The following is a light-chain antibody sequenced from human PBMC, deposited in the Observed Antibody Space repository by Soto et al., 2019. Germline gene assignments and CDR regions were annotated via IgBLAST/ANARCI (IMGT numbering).Light chain of an antibody. CDR2: GAS. Sequence: EIVLTQSPGTLSLSPGERATLSCRASQSIGGNFLARYQQRRGQAPRLLIHGASNRATGIPDRFSGSGSGTDFTLTITGLEPEDFAVYYCQQYGGSPRTFGQGTKVDIK. CDR1: QSIGGNF. CDR3: QQYGGSPRT. V-gene: IGKV3-20*01. J-gene: IGKJ1*01.